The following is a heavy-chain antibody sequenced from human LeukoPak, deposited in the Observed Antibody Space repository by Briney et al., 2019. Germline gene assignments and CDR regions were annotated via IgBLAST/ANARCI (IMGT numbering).Heavy chain of an antibody. CDR3: ASGTAVAGTGYYFDY. CDR2: ISSSSSYI. CDR1: GFTFSSYS. J-gene: IGHJ4*02. V-gene: IGHV3-21*01. Sequence: GGSLRLSCAASGFTFSSYSMNWVRQAPGKGLEWVSSISSSSSYIYYADSVKGRFTISRDNDKNSLYLQMNSLRAEDTAVYYCASGTAVAGTGYYFDYWGQGTLVTVSS. D-gene: IGHD6-19*01.